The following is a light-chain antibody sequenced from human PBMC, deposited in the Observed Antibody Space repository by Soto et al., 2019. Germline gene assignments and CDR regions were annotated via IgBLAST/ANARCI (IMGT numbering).Light chain of an antibody. CDR3: QPHGSSSWT. V-gene: IGKV3-20*01. J-gene: IGKJ1*01. Sequence: ENVLTQSPGTLSLSPGERATLSCRASQSISGSYLAWYQQKPGQAPRLLIYDASSRATGIPDRFSGSGSGTDFTLTISRLEPEDSAVYLCQPHGSSSWTFGQGTKVEIK. CDR1: QSISGSY. CDR2: DAS.